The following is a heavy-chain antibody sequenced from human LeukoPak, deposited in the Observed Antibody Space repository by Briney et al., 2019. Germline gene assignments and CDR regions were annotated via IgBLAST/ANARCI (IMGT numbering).Heavy chain of an antibody. Sequence: GGSLRLSCAASGFTFSSYAMSWVRQAPGKGLEWVSAISGSGGSTYYADSVKGRFTISRDNSKNTLYLQMNSLRAEDTAVYYCARETGSAVGSTDFDYWGQGTLVTVSS. CDR3: ARETGSAVGSTDFDY. CDR2: ISGSGGST. J-gene: IGHJ4*02. CDR1: GFTFSSYA. D-gene: IGHD4-17*01. V-gene: IGHV3-23*01.